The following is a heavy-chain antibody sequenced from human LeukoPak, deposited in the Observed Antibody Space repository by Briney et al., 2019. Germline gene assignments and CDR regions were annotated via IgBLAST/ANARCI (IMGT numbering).Heavy chain of an antibody. D-gene: IGHD2-2*02. Sequence: ASVKVSCKASGYTFTSYAMHWVRQAPGQRLEWMGWINAGNGNTKYSQKFQGRVTMTRDTSISTAYMELSRLRSDDTAVYYCARVTYCSSTSCFTDFDYWGQGTLVTVSS. CDR2: INAGNGNT. CDR3: ARVTYCSSTSCFTDFDY. J-gene: IGHJ4*02. V-gene: IGHV1-3*01. CDR1: GYTFTSYA.